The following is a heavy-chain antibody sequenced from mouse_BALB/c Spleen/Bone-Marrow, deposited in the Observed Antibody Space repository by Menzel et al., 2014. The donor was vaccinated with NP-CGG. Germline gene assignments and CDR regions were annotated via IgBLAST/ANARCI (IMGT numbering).Heavy chain of an antibody. D-gene: IGHD2-3*01. CDR1: GYAFSSPW. V-gene: IGHV1-82*01. CDR3: ARSDGYRDMDY. Sequence: VQLQQSGPELVKPGASVRISCKASGYAFSSPWMNWVKQRPGQGLEWIGRIYPGDGDTKYNGKFKGKATLTADKSSSTAYMRLSSLTSVDSAVYFCARSDGYRDMDYWGQGTSVTVSS. CDR2: IYPGDGDT. J-gene: IGHJ4*01.